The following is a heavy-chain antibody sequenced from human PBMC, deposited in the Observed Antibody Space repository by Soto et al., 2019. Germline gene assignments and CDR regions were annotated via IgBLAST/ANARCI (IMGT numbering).Heavy chain of an antibody. CDR3: AKFLWSGDYPRYHFDY. Sequence: EVQLLESGGGLEQPGGSLRLSCGASGFTFSNYAMSWVRQAPGKGLEWVSGISASGGSTYYGDPVKGRFTISRDNSKNTLYLQMNSLRAEDTAVSYCAKFLWSGDYPRYHFDYWGQGTLVTVSS. CDR1: GFTFSNYA. J-gene: IGHJ4*02. V-gene: IGHV3-23*01. CDR2: ISASGGST. D-gene: IGHD4-17*01.